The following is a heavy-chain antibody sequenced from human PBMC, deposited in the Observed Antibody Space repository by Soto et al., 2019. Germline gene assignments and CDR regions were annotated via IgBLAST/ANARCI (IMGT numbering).Heavy chain of an antibody. J-gene: IGHJ5*02. CDR1: GYTFTNFG. V-gene: IGHV1-18*01. D-gene: IGHD2-2*02. CDR2: ISASNGNT. CDR3: ARARCSSASCYKSTWFEP. Sequence: QVQMVQSGAEAKKPGTSVKVSCKASGYTFTNFGVTWVRQAPGQGLGWMGWISASNGNTNYAWRFQGRVTMTTDPSTATAYMELRSLRSDDTAIYYCARARCSSASCYKSTWFEPWGQGTLVTVSS.